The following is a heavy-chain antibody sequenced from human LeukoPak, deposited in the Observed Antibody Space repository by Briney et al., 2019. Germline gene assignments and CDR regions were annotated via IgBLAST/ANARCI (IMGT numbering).Heavy chain of an antibody. D-gene: IGHD3-22*01. CDR1: GFTFSTYG. Sequence: GGSLRLSCAASGFTFSTYGMTWVRQAPGKGLEWASSISGSGGSTYYADSVKGRFTISRDNSKNTLYLQMNTLRAEDTAFYYCAEGLFDTSGYYGTNWGQGTPVTVSS. J-gene: IGHJ4*02. CDR3: AEGLFDTSGYYGTN. CDR2: ISGSGGST. V-gene: IGHV3-23*01.